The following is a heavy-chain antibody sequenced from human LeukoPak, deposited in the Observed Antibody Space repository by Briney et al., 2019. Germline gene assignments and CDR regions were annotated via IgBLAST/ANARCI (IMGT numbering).Heavy chain of an antibody. CDR2: TSDRGDYT. CDR3: AKKAQYNGNYPLDY. V-gene: IGHV3-23*01. D-gene: IGHD1-26*01. J-gene: IGHJ4*02. Sequence: GGSLRLSCASSGFTFTSYSMSWVRQAPGKGLEWVSGTSDRGDYTYYADSVKGRFTISRDNSKNTLYLQMNSLRAEDTALYFCAKKAQYNGNYPLDYWGQGTLVTVSS. CDR1: GFTFTSYS.